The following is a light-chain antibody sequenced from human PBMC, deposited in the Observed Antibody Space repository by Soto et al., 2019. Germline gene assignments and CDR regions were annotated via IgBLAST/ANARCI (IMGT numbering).Light chain of an antibody. CDR1: SSDIGGYNS. V-gene: IGLV2-8*01. CDR3: SSYTDRKHLV. CDR2: DVT. J-gene: IGLJ1*01. Sequence: SVLTQSPSASGSPGQSVTISCTGTSSDIGGYNSVSWYQQHPGKAPKVMIYDVTKRPSGVPDRFSGSKSGNTASLTVSALQAEDEADYYCSSYTDRKHLVFGTGTQLTVL.